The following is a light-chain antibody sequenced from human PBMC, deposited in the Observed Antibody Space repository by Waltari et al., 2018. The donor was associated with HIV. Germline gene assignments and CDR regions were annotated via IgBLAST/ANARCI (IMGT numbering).Light chain of an antibody. CDR1: SSDFGDYNY. V-gene: IGLV2-8*01. J-gene: IGLJ1*01. CDR3: YSYAGSKGV. Sequence: QSALTQPPSASGSPGQSVTISCTGTSSDFGDYNYVSWYQQHPGKAPKVMIYEVTKRPSGVPDRFSGSKSGNTASLTVSWLQAEDEADYYCYSYAGSKGVFGTGTKVTVL. CDR2: EVT.